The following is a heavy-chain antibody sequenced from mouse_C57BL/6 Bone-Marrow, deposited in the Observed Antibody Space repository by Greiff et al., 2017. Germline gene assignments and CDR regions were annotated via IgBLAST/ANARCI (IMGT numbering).Heavy chain of an antibody. J-gene: IGHJ2*01. V-gene: IGHV1-22*01. Sequence: EVQLQQSGPELVKPGASVKMSCKASGYTFTDYNMHWVKQSHGKSLEWIGYINPNNGGTSYNQKFKGKATLTVNKSSSTAYMELRSLTSEDSAVYYCAVLTTASEYFDYWGQGTTLTVSS. CDR2: INPNNGGT. D-gene: IGHD1-2*01. CDR1: GYTFTDYN. CDR3: AVLTTASEYFDY.